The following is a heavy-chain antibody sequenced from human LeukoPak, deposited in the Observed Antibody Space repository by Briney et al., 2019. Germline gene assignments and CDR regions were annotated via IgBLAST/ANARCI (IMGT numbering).Heavy chain of an antibody. J-gene: IGHJ6*02. D-gene: IGHD2-15*01. Sequence: PGGSLRLSCAASGFTFSSYAMTWVRQAPGKGLEWVGRSRNEPNGYTTEYAASVKGRFTISRDDSKNSLSLQMNSLKTEDAAVYYCARGGFCSSGGSCLSDYYGLDVWGQGTTVTVSS. V-gene: IGHV3-72*01. CDR1: GFTFSSYA. CDR2: SRNEPNGYTT. CDR3: ARGGFCSSGGSCLSDYYGLDV.